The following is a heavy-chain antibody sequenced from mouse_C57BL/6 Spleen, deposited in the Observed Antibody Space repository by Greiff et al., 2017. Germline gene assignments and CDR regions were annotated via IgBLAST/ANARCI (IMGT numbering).Heavy chain of an antibody. J-gene: IGHJ2*01. CDR1: GFTFSDAW. CDR2: IRNKANNHET. D-gene: IGHD1-1*01. Sequence: DVMLVESGGGLVQPGGSMKLSCAASGFTFSDAWMDWVRQSPETGLEWVAEIRNKANNHETYYAESVKGRFTISRDDSKSSVYLQMNSLSAEDTGIYYCRATTVVATPRGLYYFDYWGQGTTLTVSS. CDR3: RATTVVATPRGLYYFDY. V-gene: IGHV6-6*01.